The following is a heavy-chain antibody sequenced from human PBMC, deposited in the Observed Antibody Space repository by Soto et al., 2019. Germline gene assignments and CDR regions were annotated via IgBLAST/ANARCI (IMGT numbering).Heavy chain of an antibody. Sequence: ASVKVSCKASGYTFTGYYMHWVRQAPGQGLEWMGWINPNSGGTDYAQKFQGRVTMTRDTSISTAYMELSRLRSDDTAVYYCARAPAVGIHFDYWGQGTLVTLS. CDR2: INPNSGGT. D-gene: IGHD1-20*01. V-gene: IGHV1-2*02. CDR3: ARAPAVGIHFDY. CDR1: GYTFTGYY. J-gene: IGHJ4*02.